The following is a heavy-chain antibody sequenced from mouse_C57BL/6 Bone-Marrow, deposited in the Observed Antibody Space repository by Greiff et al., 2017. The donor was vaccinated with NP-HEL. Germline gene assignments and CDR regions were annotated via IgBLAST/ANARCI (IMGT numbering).Heavy chain of an antibody. CDR3: TRSPY. CDR2: IDPETGGT. J-gene: IGHJ2*01. V-gene: IGHV1-15*01. CDR1: GYTFTDYE. Sequence: QVQLQQSGAELVRPGASVTLSCKASGYTFTDYEMHWVKQTPVHGLEWIGAIDPETGGTAYNQKFKGKARLTADKSSSTAYLELRSLTSEDSAVYYCTRSPYWGQGTTLTVSS.